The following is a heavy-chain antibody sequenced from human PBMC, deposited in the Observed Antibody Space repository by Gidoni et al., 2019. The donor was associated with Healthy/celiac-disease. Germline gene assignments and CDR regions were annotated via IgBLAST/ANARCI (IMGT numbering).Heavy chain of an antibody. Sequence: QVQLQQWGAGLLKPSETLSLTCAVYGGSFSGYYWSWIRQPPGKGLEWIGEINHSGSTNYNPSLKSRVTISVDTSKNQFSLKLSSVTAADTAVYYCASIGLSDYDAFDIWGQGTMVTVSS. CDR1: GGSFSGYY. D-gene: IGHD4-17*01. J-gene: IGHJ3*02. CDR2: INHSGST. CDR3: ASIGLSDYDAFDI. V-gene: IGHV4-34*01.